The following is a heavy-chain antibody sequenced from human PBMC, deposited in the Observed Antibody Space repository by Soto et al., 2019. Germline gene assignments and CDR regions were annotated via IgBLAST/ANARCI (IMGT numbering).Heavy chain of an antibody. CDR2: IKRKTAGGTT. D-gene: IGHD4-17*01. CDR1: HFTFSDAW. Sequence: EVQLLESGGGLVKPGGSLRLSCAASHFTFSDAWMNWVRQAPGKGLEWVGRIKRKTAGGTTEYAAPVKGRFTISRDDSKSTLYLQMNSLKTEDTGVYYCRIGHYGGWGQGTLVTVSS. J-gene: IGHJ4*02. V-gene: IGHV3-15*07. CDR3: RIGHYGG.